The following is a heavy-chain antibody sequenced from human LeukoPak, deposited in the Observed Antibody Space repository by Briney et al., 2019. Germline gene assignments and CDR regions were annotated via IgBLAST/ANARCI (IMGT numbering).Heavy chain of an antibody. D-gene: IGHD6-19*01. CDR3: ARGGRYSSGRWYLDL. CDR2: IYYSGST. J-gene: IGHJ2*01. Sequence: SETLSLTCTVSGGSISSYYWSWIRQPPGKGLEWIGYIYYSGSTNYNPSLKSRVTISVDTSKNQFSLKLSSVTAADTAVYYCARGGRYSSGRWYLDLWGRGTLVTVSS. V-gene: IGHV4-59*01. CDR1: GGSISSYY.